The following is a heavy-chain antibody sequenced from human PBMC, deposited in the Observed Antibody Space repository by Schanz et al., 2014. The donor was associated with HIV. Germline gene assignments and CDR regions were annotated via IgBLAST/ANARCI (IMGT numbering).Heavy chain of an antibody. J-gene: IGHJ6*02. CDR1: GFTNAW. CDR2: ISGNSGHT. CDR3: AKGDWAHKVTTGVDV. D-gene: IGHD4-17*01. Sequence: EVQVMESGGGLVQPGGSLRLSCAASGFTNAWMSWVRQATGKGLEWVSGISGNSGHTWYADSVKGRFTISRDNSKNTLHLQMSSLRTEDSAVYYCAKGDWAHKVTTGVDVWGQGTTVIVS. V-gene: IGHV3-23*01.